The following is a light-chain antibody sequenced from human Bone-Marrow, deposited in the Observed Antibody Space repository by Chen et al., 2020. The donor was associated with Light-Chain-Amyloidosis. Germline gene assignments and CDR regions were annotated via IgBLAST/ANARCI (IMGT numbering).Light chain of an antibody. V-gene: IGLV6-57*01. CDR2: EDD. CDR1: SGSIATNY. J-gene: IGLJ3*02. CDR3: QSYQGSSQGV. Sequence: NFMLTQPHSVSEPPRNTVIISRPTRSGSIATNYVQWYQQRPVCSPNTVIYEDDQRPSGVPDRFSGSIDRSSNSASLTISGLKTDDEADYYCQSYQGSSQGVFGGGTKLTVL.